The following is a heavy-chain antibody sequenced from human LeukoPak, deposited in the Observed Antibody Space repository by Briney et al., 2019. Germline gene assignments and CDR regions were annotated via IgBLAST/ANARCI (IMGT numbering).Heavy chain of an antibody. Sequence: GRSLRLSCAASGFTFDDYAMHWVRQAPGKGLEWVSGITWNRDNIGYGDSVKGRFTISRDNVKNALYLQMNSLRPEDTALYYCAKDLGSAITSALVLDVWGQGTTVIVSS. CDR2: ITWNRDNI. CDR1: GFTFDDYA. D-gene: IGHD2-15*01. V-gene: IGHV3-9*01. J-gene: IGHJ6*02. CDR3: AKDLGSAITSALVLDV.